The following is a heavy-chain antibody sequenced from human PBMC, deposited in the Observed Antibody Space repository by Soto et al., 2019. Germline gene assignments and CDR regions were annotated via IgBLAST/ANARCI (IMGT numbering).Heavy chain of an antibody. CDR1: GYTFTSYD. CDR3: ASANSSGWYYFDY. CDR2: MNPNSGNT. Sequence: QVQLVQSGAEVKKPGASVKVSCKASGYTFTSYDINWVRQATGQGLEWMGWMNPNSGNTGYAQRFQGRATMTRNTSISTAYMEPSSLRSEDTAVYYCASANSSGWYYFDYWGQGTLVTVSS. J-gene: IGHJ4*01. V-gene: IGHV1-8*01. D-gene: IGHD6-19*01.